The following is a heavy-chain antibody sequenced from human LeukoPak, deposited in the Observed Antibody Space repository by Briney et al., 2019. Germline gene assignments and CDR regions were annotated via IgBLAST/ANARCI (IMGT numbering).Heavy chain of an antibody. D-gene: IGHD6-19*01. CDR1: GFTFSSYA. Sequence: GGSLRLSCAASGFTFSSYAMHWVRQAPGKGLEWVAVISYDGSNKYYADSVKGRFTISRDNSKNTLYLQMNSLRAEDTALYYCARVSDISVAAYFDYWGQGTLVTVSS. J-gene: IGHJ4*02. CDR2: ISYDGSNK. CDR3: ARVSDISVAAYFDY. V-gene: IGHV3-30*04.